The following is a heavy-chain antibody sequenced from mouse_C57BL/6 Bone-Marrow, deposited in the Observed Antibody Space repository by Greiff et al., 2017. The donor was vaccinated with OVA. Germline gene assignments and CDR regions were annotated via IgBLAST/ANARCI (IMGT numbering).Heavy chain of an antibody. CDR3: ARAGYSNYDD. CDR1: GFTFSSYA. J-gene: IGHJ2*01. V-gene: IGHV5-4*01. Sequence: DVQLVESGGGLVKPGGSLKLSCAASGFTFSSYAMSWVRQTPEKRLEWVATISDGGSYTYYPDNVKGRFTISRDNAKNNLYLQMSHLKSEDTAMYYCARAGYSNYDDWGQGTTLTVSS. D-gene: IGHD2-5*01. CDR2: ISDGGSYT.